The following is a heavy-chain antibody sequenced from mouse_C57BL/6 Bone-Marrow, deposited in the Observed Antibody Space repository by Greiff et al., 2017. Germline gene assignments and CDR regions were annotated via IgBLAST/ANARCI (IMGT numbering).Heavy chain of an antibody. Sequence: EVKLQESGPELVKPGDSVKISCKASGYSFTGYFMNWVMQSHGKSLEWIGRINPYNGDTFYNQKFKGKSTLTVDKSSSTAHMELRSLTSEDSAVYDCANYYGSSPWFAYGGQGTLVTVSA. CDR1: GYSFTGYF. CDR2: INPYNGDT. CDR3: ANYYGSSPWFAY. J-gene: IGHJ3*01. V-gene: IGHV1-20*01. D-gene: IGHD1-1*01.